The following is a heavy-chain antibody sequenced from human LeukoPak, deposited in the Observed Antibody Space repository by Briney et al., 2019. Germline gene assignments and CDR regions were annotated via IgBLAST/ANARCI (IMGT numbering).Heavy chain of an antibody. J-gene: IGHJ6*02. CDR2: ISYDGSSK. Sequence: PGGSLRLSCAASGFTFSSYGMHWVRQAPGKGLEWVAVISYDGSSKYYADSVKGRFTISRDNSKNTLYLQMNSLRAEDTAVYYCAKTIAVALYYYYYGMDVWGQGTTVTVSS. D-gene: IGHD6-19*01. CDR3: AKTIAVALYYYYYGMDV. V-gene: IGHV3-30*18. CDR1: GFTFSSYG.